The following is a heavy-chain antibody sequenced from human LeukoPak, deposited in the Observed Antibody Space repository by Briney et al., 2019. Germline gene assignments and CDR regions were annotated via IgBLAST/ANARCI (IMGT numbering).Heavy chain of an antibody. V-gene: IGHV3-7*01. CDR1: GFTFSSYW. J-gene: IGHJ3*02. CDR2: IKQDGSEK. CDR3: ASRLTIFGVADDAFDI. Sequence: GGSLRLSCAASGFTFSSYWMSWVRQAPGKGLEWVANIKQDGSEKYYVDSVKGRFTISRDNAKNSLYLQMNSLRAEDTAVYYCASRLTIFGVADDAFDIWGQGTMVTVSS. D-gene: IGHD3-3*01.